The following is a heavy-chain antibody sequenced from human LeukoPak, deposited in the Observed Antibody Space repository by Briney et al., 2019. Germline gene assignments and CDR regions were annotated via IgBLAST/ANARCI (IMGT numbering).Heavy chain of an antibody. J-gene: IGHJ5*02. D-gene: IGHD2-2*02. CDR3: ARDPGGDIVVVPAAIGFDP. CDR2: ISAYNGNT. CDR1: GYTFTSYY. V-gene: IGHV1-18*04. Sequence: GASVKVSCKASGYTFTSYYMHWVRQAPGQGLEWMGWISAYNGNTNYAQKLQGRVTMTTDTSTSTAYMELRSLRSDDTAVYYCARDPGGDIVVVPAAIGFDPWGQGTLVTVSS.